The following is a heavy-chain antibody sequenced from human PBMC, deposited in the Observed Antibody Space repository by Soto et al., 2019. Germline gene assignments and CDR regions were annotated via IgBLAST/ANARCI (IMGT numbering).Heavy chain of an antibody. V-gene: IGHV4-61*01. D-gene: IGHD3-9*01. CDR1: GGSVSSGNYY. J-gene: IGHJ4*02. CDR3: ASQRVLRYFDWLLFPHYFDY. CDR2: IYYSGST. Sequence: SETLSLTCTVSGGSVSSGNYYWSWIRQPPGKGLEWIGYIYYSGSTYYNPSLKSRVTISVDTSKNQFSLKLSSVTAADTAVYYCASQRVLRYFDWLLFPHYFDYWGQGTLVTVSS.